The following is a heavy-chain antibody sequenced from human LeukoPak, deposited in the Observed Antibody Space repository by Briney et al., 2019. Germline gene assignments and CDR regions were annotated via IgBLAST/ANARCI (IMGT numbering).Heavy chain of an antibody. CDR1: GYTFTGYY. CDR2: INPNSGGT. V-gene: IGHV1-2*06. CDR3: ARDPIVSYYDSSGYYLFDY. D-gene: IGHD3-22*01. Sequence: VASVKVSCKASGYTFTGYYMHWVRQAPGQGLEWMGRINPNSGGTNYAQKFQGRVTMTRDTSISTAYMELSRLRSDDTAVYYCARDPIVSYYDSSGYYLFDYWGQGTLVTVSS. J-gene: IGHJ4*02.